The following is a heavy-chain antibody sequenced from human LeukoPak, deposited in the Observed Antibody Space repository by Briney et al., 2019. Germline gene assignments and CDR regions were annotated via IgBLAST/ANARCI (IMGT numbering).Heavy chain of an antibody. CDR1: GFIFSSYG. J-gene: IGHJ4*02. D-gene: IGHD1-7*01. CDR3: ARSPGRAAYNWNYMPY. CDR2: IYNAVT. Sequence: GGSLRLSCAASGFIFSSYGMHWVRQAPGKGLEWVSLIYNAVTYADSVKGRFTISRDDSKNTLNLQMNSLRADDTAVYYCARSPGRAAYNWNYMPYWGQGTLVTVSS. V-gene: IGHV3-NL1*01.